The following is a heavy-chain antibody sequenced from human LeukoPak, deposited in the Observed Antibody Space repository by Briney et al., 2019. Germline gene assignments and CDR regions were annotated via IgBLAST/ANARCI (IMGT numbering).Heavy chain of an antibody. Sequence: PSETLSLTCTVSGYSISSGYYWGWIRQPPGKGLEWIGSIYHSGSTYYNPSLKSRVTISVDTSKNQFSLKLSSVTAADTAVYYCARVYYYYCYMDVWGKGTTVTVSS. CDR3: ARVYYYYCYMDV. J-gene: IGHJ6*03. CDR1: GYSISSGYY. V-gene: IGHV4-38-2*02. CDR2: IYHSGST.